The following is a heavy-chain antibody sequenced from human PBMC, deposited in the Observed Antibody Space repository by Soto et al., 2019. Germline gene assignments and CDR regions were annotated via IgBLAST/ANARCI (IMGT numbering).Heavy chain of an antibody. V-gene: IGHV1-69*12. CDR1: GDTFSTYT. CDR3: AREVLVLAPSTVNSDHYDCAMDV. J-gene: IGHJ6*02. D-gene: IGHD3-3*02. Sequence: QVQLVQSGAAVHKPGSSVKVSCKASGDTFSTYTITWVRQAPGQGLEWMGGILPRYGTSNYAQKCQGRVKITAAESTSTAYMELSSMRSEDTAVYYCAREVLVLAPSTVNSDHYDCAMDVWGQGTTVTVSS. CDR2: ILPRYGTS.